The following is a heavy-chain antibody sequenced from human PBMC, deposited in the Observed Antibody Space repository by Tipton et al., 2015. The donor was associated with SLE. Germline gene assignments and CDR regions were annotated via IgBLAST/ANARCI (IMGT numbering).Heavy chain of an antibody. J-gene: IGHJ3*01. CDR3: AREARRTWRAFDV. CDR2: INHSGIT. CDR1: GGSFSGYY. V-gene: IGHV4-34*01. Sequence: LRLSCAVYGGSFSGYYWSWIRQSPGKGLEWIGEINHSGITTYNTSLKSRVTIPVDTSKNQFSLKGMSVTAADTAVYYCAREARRTWRAFDVWGQGTLVTVSS.